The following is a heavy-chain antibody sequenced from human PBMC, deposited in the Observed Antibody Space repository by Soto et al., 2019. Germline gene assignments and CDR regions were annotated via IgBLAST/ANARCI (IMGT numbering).Heavy chain of an antibody. V-gene: IGHV4-61*08. D-gene: IGHD6-13*01. CDR3: ARACIAAACGEFDY. J-gene: IGHJ4*02. Sequence: SETLSLTCTVSGGSISSGGYYWSWIRQHPGKGLEWIGYIYYSGSTYYNPSLKSRVTISVDTSKNQFSLKLSSVTAADTAVYYCARACIAAACGEFDYWGQGTLVTVSS. CDR2: IYYSGST. CDR1: GGSISSGGYY.